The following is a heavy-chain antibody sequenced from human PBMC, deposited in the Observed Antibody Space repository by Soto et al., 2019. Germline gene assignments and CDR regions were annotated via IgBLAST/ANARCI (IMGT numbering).Heavy chain of an antibody. Sequence: GGSLRLSCAASGFTFSSYGMHWVRQAPGKGLEWVAVIWYDGSNKYYADSVKGRFTISRDNSKNTLYLQMNSLRAEDTAVYYCARDQQQVVPVYYFDYWGQGNLVTVSS. CDR1: GFTFSSYG. CDR3: ARDQQQVVPVYYFDY. D-gene: IGHD6-13*01. V-gene: IGHV3-33*01. J-gene: IGHJ4*02. CDR2: IWYDGSNK.